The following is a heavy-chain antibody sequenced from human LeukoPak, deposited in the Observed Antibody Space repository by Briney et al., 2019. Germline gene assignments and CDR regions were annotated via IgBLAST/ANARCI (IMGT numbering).Heavy chain of an antibody. D-gene: IGHD5-18*01. CDR3: AKDTWYQNSGYSYGLGRTFDY. J-gene: IGHJ4*02. CDR1: GFTFSSYA. V-gene: IGHV3-23*01. CDR2: ISGSGGST. Sequence: PGGSLRLSCAASGFTFSSYAMSWVRQAPGKGLEWVSAISGSGGSTYYADSVKGRFTISRDNSKNTLYLQMNSLRAEDTAVYYCAKDTWYQNSGYSYGLGRTFDYWGQGTLVTVSS.